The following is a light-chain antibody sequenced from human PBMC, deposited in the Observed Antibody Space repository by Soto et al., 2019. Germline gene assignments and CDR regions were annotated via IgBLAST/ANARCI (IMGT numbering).Light chain of an antibody. CDR1: QSVGTS. Sequence: DIVLTQSPATLSLSPGDRATLSCRASQSVGTSLAWYKQQPGQAPRLLIHDAAYRASGIPERFLGSGSGTAFSLSISSLEPDDFAVYYCQHRSSLPRSFGRGTKVEV. CDR2: DAA. CDR3: QHRSSLPRS. V-gene: IGKV3-11*01. J-gene: IGKJ1*01.